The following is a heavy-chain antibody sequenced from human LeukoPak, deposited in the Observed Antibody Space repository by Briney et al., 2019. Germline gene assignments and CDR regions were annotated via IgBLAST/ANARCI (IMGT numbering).Heavy chain of an antibody. V-gene: IGHV3-7*05. CDR2: TKQDGSEK. D-gene: IGHD3-3*01. CDR1: GFTFSSYW. J-gene: IGHJ4*02. Sequence: GGSLRLSCAASGFTFSSYWMSWVRQAPGKGLEWVANTKQDGSEKYYVDSVKGRFTISRDNAKNSLYLQMNSLRAEDTAVYYCARDYGGITIFGVVIMTRYFDYWGQGTLVTVSS. CDR3: ARDYGGITIFGVVIMTRYFDY.